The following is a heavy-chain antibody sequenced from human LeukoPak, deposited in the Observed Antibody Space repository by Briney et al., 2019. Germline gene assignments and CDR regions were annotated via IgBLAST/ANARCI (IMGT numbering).Heavy chain of an antibody. CDR3: TTVVTTSPIAEDSFDY. Sequence: GGSLRLSCAASGLTFNNAWMNWVRQAPGKGLEWVGRVKSKTDGGTTDYAAPVKGKFTISRDDSENTLFLQFNTLNTEDTGLYYCTTVVTTSPIAEDSFDYWGQGTLVTVSS. CDR2: VKSKTDGGTT. V-gene: IGHV3-15*01. CDR1: GLTFNNAW. D-gene: IGHD4-11*01. J-gene: IGHJ4*02.